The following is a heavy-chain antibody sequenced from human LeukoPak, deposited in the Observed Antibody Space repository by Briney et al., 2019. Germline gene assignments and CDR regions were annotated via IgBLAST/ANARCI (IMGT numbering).Heavy chain of an antibody. CDR3: AKDNYYGSGSYPTPYYFDY. Sequence: GGSLRLSCAASGFTFSSYGMHWVRQAPGKGLEWVAFIRYDGSNKYYADSVKGRFTISRDNSKNTLYLQMNSLRAEDTAVYYCAKDNYYGSGSYPTPYYFDYWGQGPLVTVSS. J-gene: IGHJ4*02. CDR1: GFTFSSYG. D-gene: IGHD3-10*01. V-gene: IGHV3-30*02. CDR2: IRYDGSNK.